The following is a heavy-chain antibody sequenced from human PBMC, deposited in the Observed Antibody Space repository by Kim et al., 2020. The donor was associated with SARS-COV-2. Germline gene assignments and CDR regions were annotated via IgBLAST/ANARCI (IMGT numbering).Heavy chain of an antibody. CDR1: GYSFTNYW. CDR3: ARRLGDGNSQTPFGY. D-gene: IGHD1-1*01. V-gene: IGHV5-51*01. CDR2: IYPGDSIT. J-gene: IGHJ4*02. Sequence: GEYLKISCKASGYSFTNYWIGWVRQMPGKGLEWMGIIYPGDSITKYSPSFQGLVTISADDSISTAYLQWSSLKASDTAMYYCARRLGDGNSQTPFGYWGQGTLVTVSS.